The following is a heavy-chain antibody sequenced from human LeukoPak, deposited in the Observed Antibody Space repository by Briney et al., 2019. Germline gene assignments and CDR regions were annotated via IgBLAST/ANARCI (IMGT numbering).Heavy chain of an antibody. Sequence: GGSLRLSCGMFGFTLKNYGMSWVRQAPGKGLEWVSNISGSGDDAYYADSVKGRFTISRDNPKNTLFLQMNSLRAEDTAVYYCAKYAIFGVIITWGQGTLVTASS. V-gene: IGHV3-23*01. CDR2: ISGSGDDA. CDR1: GFTLKNYG. D-gene: IGHD3-3*01. J-gene: IGHJ4*02. CDR3: AKYAIFGVIIT.